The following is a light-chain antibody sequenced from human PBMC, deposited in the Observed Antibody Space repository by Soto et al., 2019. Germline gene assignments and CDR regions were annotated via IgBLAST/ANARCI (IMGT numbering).Light chain of an antibody. CDR1: QSLLNITGETF. CDR2: EVS. V-gene: IGKV2D-29*02. CDR3: MQKTHVQIT. J-gene: IGKJ5*01. Sequence: VMTETPLSLSVTPGKPVCISCNSRQSLLNITGETFLFWYLQKPGQSPHIMIYEVSNRFSGVQDRFSGSGSGTDFTLRIRRVEAEDVGVYYCMQKTHVQITLG.